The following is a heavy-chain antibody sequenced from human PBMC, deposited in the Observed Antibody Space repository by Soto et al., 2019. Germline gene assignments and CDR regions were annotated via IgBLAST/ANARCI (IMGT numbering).Heavy chain of an antibody. V-gene: IGHV4-34*01. Sequence: SETLSLTCAVYGGSFSGYYWTWIRQSPGKGLEWIGEIHHSGSTTYNPSLKSRVTISIDTSKNQFSLNLNSVTAADTAVYYCASYYYNSVGSHGYDSWGQGTLVTVSS. D-gene: IGHD3-22*01. J-gene: IGHJ4*02. CDR3: ASYYYNSVGSHGYDS. CDR1: GGSFSGYY. CDR2: IHHSGST.